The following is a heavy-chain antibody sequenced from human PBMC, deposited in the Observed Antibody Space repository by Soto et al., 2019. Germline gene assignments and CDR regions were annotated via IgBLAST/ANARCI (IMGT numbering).Heavy chain of an antibody. V-gene: IGHV4-39*01. CDR2: IYYSGST. CDR1: GGSISSSSYY. D-gene: IGHD6-6*01. Sequence: QLQLQESGPGLVKPSETLSLTCTVSGGSISSSSYYWGWIRQPPGKGLEWIGSIYYSGSTYYNPSLKSRVTISVDTSKNQFSLKLSSVTAADTAVYYCAVEYSSPTTAFDPWGQGTLVTVSS. CDR3: AVEYSSPTTAFDP. J-gene: IGHJ5*02.